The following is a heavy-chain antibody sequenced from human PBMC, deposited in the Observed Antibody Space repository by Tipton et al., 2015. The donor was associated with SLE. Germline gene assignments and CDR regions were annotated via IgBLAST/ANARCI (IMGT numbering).Heavy chain of an antibody. J-gene: IGHJ5*02. Sequence: TLSLTCGVSGGSMRPYSYNWVRQPPGKGLEWLGFISYSGSTYYNPSLKSRVTISVDTSKNQFSLKLNSMTAADTALYYCARQTSSGSTHRWGQGILVTVFS. CDR1: GGSMRPYS. D-gene: IGHD3-22*01. V-gene: IGHV4-59*08. CDR3: ARQTSSGSTHR. CDR2: ISYSGST.